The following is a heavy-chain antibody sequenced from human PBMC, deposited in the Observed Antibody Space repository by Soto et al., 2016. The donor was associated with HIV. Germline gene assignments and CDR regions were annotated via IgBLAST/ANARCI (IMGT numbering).Heavy chain of an antibody. D-gene: IGHD4-4*01. CDR2: INPNNDDT. J-gene: IGHJ4*02. CDR1: GYSFTGYY. V-gene: IGHV1-2*02. Sequence: QVQLVQSGAEVKQPGASVKVSCKTSGYSFTGYYLHWVRQAPGQGLEWMGSINPNNDDTNYAQKFQGRVTMTRDTSITTAYMELNGLTSDDTAIYYCAREKTTGEFFDYWGQGSLVTVSS. CDR3: AREKTTGEFFDY.